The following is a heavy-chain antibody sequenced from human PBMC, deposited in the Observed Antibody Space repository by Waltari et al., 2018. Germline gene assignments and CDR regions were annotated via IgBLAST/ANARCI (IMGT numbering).Heavy chain of an antibody. D-gene: IGHD3-3*01. J-gene: IGHJ6*03. Sequence: QLQLQESGPGLVQPSETLSLICTVPGGSIRSSRYYWGCLRQPPGKGLEWIGSIHYTDSTSYNPSLKSRVTISVDTSKNQFSLKLSSVTAADTAVYYCASERSGYYMTSFYYDMDVWGKGTTVTVSS. CDR1: GGSIRSSRYY. CDR2: IHYTDST. V-gene: IGHV4-39*01. CDR3: ASERSGYYMTSFYYDMDV.